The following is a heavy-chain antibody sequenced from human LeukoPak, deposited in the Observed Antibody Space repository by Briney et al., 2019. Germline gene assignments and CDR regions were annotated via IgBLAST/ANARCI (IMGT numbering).Heavy chain of an antibody. Sequence: GGSLRLSCAASGFTFSSYAMHWVRQAPGKGLEYVSAISSNGGGTYYANSVKGRFTISRDNSKNTLYLQMGSLRAEDMAVYYCARGNVMGYGSSTSCPEFDYWGQGTLVTVPP. J-gene: IGHJ4*02. CDR3: ARGNVMGYGSSTSCPEFDY. CDR2: ISSNGGGT. CDR1: GFTFSSYA. V-gene: IGHV3-64*01. D-gene: IGHD2-2*01.